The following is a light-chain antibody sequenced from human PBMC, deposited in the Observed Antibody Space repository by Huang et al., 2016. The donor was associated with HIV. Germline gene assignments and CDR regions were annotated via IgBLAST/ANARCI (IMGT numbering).Light chain of an antibody. J-gene: IGKJ2*01. Sequence: IVMTQSPATLSVSPGETVALSCRASQSLSGNLAWYQHKPVQTPRLLIYATSIRAAGVPGRFSGSGSGSEFTLTISSLLSEDSAVYYCQHYNDWPRTFGQGTKLEIK. CDR1: QSLSGN. CDR3: QHYNDWPRT. CDR2: ATS. V-gene: IGKV3D-15*01.